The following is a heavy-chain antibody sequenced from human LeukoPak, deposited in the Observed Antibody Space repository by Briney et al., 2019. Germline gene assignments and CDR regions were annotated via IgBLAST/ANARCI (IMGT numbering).Heavy chain of an antibody. J-gene: IGHJ4*02. Sequence: ASVKVSCKASGYTFTSYYMHWARQAPGQGLEWMGIINPSGGSTSRVTMTRDMSTSTVYMELSSLRSEDTAVYYCAREYSSSLDGDYWGQGTLVTVSS. CDR1: GYTFTSYY. D-gene: IGHD6-6*01. CDR3: AREYSSSLDGDY. CDR2: INPSGGST. V-gene: IGHV1-46*01.